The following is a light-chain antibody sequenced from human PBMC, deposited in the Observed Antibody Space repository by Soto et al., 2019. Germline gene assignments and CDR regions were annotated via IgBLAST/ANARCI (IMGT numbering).Light chain of an antibody. CDR2: DAS. J-gene: IGKJ1*01. CDR3: QQYNSWGT. Sequence: DIQMTQSPSTLSASVGDRVTITCRASQSISSWLAWYQQKPGKAPKLLIYDASSLESGVPSRFSGSGSGTEFTVTISSLQPDDFATYYCQQYNSWGTFGQGTKVDIK. CDR1: QSISSW. V-gene: IGKV1-5*01.